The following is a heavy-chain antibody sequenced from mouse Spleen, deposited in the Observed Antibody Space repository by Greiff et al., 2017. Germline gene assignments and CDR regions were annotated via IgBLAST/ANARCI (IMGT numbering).Heavy chain of an antibody. V-gene: IGHV1-54*01. CDR2: INPGSGGT. Sequence: VQLQQSGAELVRPGTSVKVSCKASGYAFTNYLIEWVKQRPGQGLEWIGVINPGSGGTNYNEKFKGKATLTADKSSSTAYMQLSSLTSEDSAVYFCAREDDGYYDDWFAYWGQGTLVTVSA. D-gene: IGHD2-3*01. CDR3: AREDDGYYDDWFAY. CDR1: GYAFTNYL. J-gene: IGHJ3*01.